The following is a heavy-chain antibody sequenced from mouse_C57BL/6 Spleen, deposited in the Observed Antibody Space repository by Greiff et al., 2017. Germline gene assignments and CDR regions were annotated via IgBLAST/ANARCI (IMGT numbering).Heavy chain of an antibody. CDR3: ARRGDDGFLWFAY. D-gene: IGHD2-3*01. Sequence: VQLQQPGAELVKPGASVKLSCKASGYTFTSYWMHWVKQRPGQGLEWIGMIHPNSGSTNYNEKFKSKATLTVDKSSSTAYMQLSSLTSEDSAVYYCARRGDDGFLWFAYWGQGTLVTVSA. CDR2: IHPNSGST. J-gene: IGHJ3*01. CDR1: GYTFTSYW. V-gene: IGHV1-64*01.